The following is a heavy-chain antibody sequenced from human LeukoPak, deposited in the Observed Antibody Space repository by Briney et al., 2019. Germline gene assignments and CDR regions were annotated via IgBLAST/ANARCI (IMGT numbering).Heavy chain of an antibody. J-gene: IGHJ5*02. CDR1: GFTLKNYW. V-gene: IGHV3-74*03. Sequence: PGGSLRLSCETPGFTLKNYWMSWLRRAPGKGLEWFSRSKYDGSTAMYAESVKGRFTISRDNARGTLYLQMNSLRVDDTAVYYCAKSDWFDPCGRGILVTVSS. CDR2: SKYDGSTA. CDR3: AKSDWFDP.